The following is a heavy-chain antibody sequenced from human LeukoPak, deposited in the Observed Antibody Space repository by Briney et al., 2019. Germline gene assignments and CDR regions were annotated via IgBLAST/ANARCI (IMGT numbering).Heavy chain of an antibody. CDR1: GGSISSYY. CDR2: IYYSGST. Sequence: PSETLSLTCTVSGGSISSYYWSWIRQPPGKGLEWIGYIYYSGSTNYNPSLKSRVTISVDTSKNQFSLKLSSVTAADTAVYYCARDPRAVTTGWYFDLWGRGTLVTVSS. CDR3: ARDPRAVTTGWYFDL. V-gene: IGHV4-59*01. J-gene: IGHJ2*01. D-gene: IGHD4-17*01.